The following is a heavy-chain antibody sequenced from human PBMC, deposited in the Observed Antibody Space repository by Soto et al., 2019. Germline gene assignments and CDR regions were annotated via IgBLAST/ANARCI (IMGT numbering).Heavy chain of an antibody. V-gene: IGHV1-46*01. CDR3: ARDLSLYDILTGWDY. J-gene: IGHJ4*02. CDR2: INPSGGST. Sequence: QVQLVQSGAEVKKPGASVKVSCKASGYTFTSYYMHWVRQAPGRGLEWMGIINPSGGSTSYAQKFQGRVTMTRDTSTSTVYMELSSLRSEDTAVYYCARDLSLYDILTGWDYWGQGTLVTVSS. D-gene: IGHD3-9*01. CDR1: GYTFTSYY.